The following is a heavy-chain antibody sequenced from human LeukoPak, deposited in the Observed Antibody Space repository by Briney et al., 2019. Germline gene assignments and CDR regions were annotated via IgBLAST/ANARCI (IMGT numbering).Heavy chain of an antibody. J-gene: IGHJ5*02. CDR2: IIPIFGTA. CDR3: ARLVVTSGGFDP. D-gene: IGHD2-2*01. CDR1: GGTFSSYA. Sequence: ASVKVSCKASGGTFSSYAISWVRQAPGQGLEWMGGIIPIFGTANYAQKFQGRVTITADKSTSTAYMELSSLRSEDTAVYYCARLVVTSGGFDPWGQGTLVTVSS. V-gene: IGHV1-69*06.